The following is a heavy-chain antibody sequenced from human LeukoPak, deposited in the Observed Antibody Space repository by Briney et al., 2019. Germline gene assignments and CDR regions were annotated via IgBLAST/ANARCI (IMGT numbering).Heavy chain of an antibody. Sequence: GGSLRLSRAASGFTFSTYTMAWVRQAPGKGPEWVSAMSSSGVTTYYADSVKGRFTISRDNSKNTLCLQVNSLSPEDTAVYYCAKVGSSGWYYFDYWGQGTLVTVSS. CDR3: AKVGSSGWYYFDY. V-gene: IGHV3-23*01. CDR1: GFTFSTYT. CDR2: MSSSGVTT. J-gene: IGHJ4*02. D-gene: IGHD6-19*01.